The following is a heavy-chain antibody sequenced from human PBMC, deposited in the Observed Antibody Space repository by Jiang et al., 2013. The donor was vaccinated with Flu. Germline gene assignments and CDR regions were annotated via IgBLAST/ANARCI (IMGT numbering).Heavy chain of an antibody. CDR3: ARFSSGPAVFDH. CDR2: IYYQGNT. CDR1: GGSISSDGYY. D-gene: IGHD3-22*01. V-gene: IGHV4-31*03. Sequence: GSGLVKPSQTLSLTCTVSGGSISSDGYYWSWIRQPPGKGLEWIGYIYYQGNTNYNPSLWSRATMSVDTSENQFSLKLSSVIAADTAVYYCARFSSGPAVFDHWGQGTLVAVSS. J-gene: IGHJ4*02.